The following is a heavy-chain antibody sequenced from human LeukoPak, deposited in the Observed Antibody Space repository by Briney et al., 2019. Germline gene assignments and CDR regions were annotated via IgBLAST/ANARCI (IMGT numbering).Heavy chain of an antibody. J-gene: IGHJ4*02. CDR1: GGSISSSSYY. V-gene: IGHV4-39*01. CDR2: IYYSGST. CDR3: ARQETATYYDFWGGYLGYFDY. Sequence: SETLSLTCTVSGGSISSSSYYWGWIRQPPGKGLEWIGSIYYSGSTYYNPSLKSRVTISVDTSKNQFSLKLSSVTAADTAVYYCARQETATYYDFWGGYLGYFDYWGQGTLVTVSS. D-gene: IGHD3-3*01.